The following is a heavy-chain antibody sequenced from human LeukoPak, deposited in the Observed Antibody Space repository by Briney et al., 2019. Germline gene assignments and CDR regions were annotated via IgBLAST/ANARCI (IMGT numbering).Heavy chain of an antibody. J-gene: IGHJ4*02. V-gene: IGHV1-46*01. D-gene: IGHD4-17*01. CDR3: ARGGYGDRIDY. CDR1: GYTFIRYY. CDR2: INPSGGST. Sequence: ASVKVSCKASGYTFIRYYMHWVRQAPGQGLDWMGIINPSGGSTSYAQKFEGRVTMPRDTSTSTVYMELSRLRSEDTAVYYCARGGYGDRIDYWGQGTLVSVSS.